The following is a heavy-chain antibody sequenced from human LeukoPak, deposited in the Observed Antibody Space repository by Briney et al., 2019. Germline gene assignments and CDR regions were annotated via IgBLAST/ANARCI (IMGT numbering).Heavy chain of an antibody. V-gene: IGHV3-23*01. J-gene: IGHJ4*02. Sequence: GGSLRLSCAASGFTFSNYAMSWGRQAPGKGLEWVSGIRGSGGDTYYADSVKGRFTISRDNSKNTLYLQMNSLRAEDTAVYYCAKDRSCTNNICHGDFDYWGQGTLVTVSS. CDR3: AKDRSCTNNICHGDFDY. D-gene: IGHD2-8*01. CDR2: IRGSGGDT. CDR1: GFTFSNYA.